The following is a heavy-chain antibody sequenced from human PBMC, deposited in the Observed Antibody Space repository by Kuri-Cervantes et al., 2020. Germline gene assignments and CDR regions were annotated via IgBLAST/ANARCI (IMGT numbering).Heavy chain of an antibody. CDR3: AKDRVGSGWGD. CDR1: GFTFSSYA. Sequence: GESLKISCAASGFTFSSYATSLVHQAPGKGLEWVSAISGSGGSTYYADSVKGRFTISRDNSKNTLYLQMNSLRAEDTAVYYCAKDRVGSGWGDWGQGTLVTVSS. D-gene: IGHD6-19*01. V-gene: IGHV3-23*01. J-gene: IGHJ4*02. CDR2: ISGSGGST.